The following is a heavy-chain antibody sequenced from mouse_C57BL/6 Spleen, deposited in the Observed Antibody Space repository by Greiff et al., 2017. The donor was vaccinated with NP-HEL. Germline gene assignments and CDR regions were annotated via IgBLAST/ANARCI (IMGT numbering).Heavy chain of an antibody. J-gene: IGHJ2*01. CDR2: IYPGNGDT. CDR1: GYTFTSYN. CDR3: ARAESYYFDY. Sequence: ESGAELVRPGASVKMSCKASGYTFTSYNMHWVKQTPRQGLEWIGAIYPGNGDTSYNQKFKGKATLTVDTSSSPAYMQLSSLTSEDSAVYFCARAESYYFDYRGQGTTLTASS. V-gene: IGHV1-12*01.